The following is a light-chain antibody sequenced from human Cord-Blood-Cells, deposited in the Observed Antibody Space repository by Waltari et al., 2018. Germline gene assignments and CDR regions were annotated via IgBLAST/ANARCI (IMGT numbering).Light chain of an antibody. V-gene: IGKV1-9*01. Sequence: IQLTQSPSSLSASVGDRVTITCRASQGISSYLAWYQQKPGNAPKLLVYAASTLQGGFPSRVSGSGSGTDFTLTISSLQPEDFATYYCQQLNSYPITFGQGTRLEIK. CDR1: QGISSY. J-gene: IGKJ5*01. CDR2: AAS. CDR3: QQLNSYPIT.